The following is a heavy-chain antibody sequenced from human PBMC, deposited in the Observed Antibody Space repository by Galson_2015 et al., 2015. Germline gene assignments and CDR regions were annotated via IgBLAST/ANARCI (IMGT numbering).Heavy chain of an antibody. CDR1: GFTFSSYW. J-gene: IGHJ3*02. Sequence: SLRLSCAAFGFTFSSYWMSWVRQAPGKGLEWVANIKQDGSEKYCVDSVKGRFTISRDNAKNSLYLQMNSLRAEDTAVYYCARVLSCSSTSCYGDDAFDIWGQGTMVTVSS. CDR2: IKQDGSEK. D-gene: IGHD2-2*01. V-gene: IGHV3-7*01. CDR3: ARVLSCSSTSCYGDDAFDI.